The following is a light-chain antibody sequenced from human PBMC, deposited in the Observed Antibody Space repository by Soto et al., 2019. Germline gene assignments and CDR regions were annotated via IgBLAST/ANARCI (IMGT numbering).Light chain of an antibody. Sequence: QSALTQPPSASGSPGQSVTISCTGTSSDVGDYNFVSWFQQHPGKAPKLMIYEVSKRPSGVPDRFSGSKSGNTASLTVSGLQAEDVADYYCSSYAGSNNWVFGGGTKLTV. CDR3: SSYAGSNNWV. V-gene: IGLV2-8*01. CDR2: EVS. J-gene: IGLJ3*02. CDR1: SSDVGDYNF.